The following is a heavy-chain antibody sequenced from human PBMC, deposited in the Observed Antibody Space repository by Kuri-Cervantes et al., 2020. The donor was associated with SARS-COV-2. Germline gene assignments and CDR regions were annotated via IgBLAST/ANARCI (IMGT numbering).Heavy chain of an antibody. CDR2: IYHSGST. CDR3: ARRFWSGYYYWFDP. Sequence: GSLRLSCAVSGYSISSGYYWGWIRQPPGKGLEWIGSIYHSGSTYYNPSLKSRVTISVDTSKNQFSLKLSSVTAADTAVYYCARRFWSGYYYWFDPWGQGILVTVSS. V-gene: IGHV4-38-2*01. D-gene: IGHD3-3*01. J-gene: IGHJ5*02. CDR1: GYSISSGYY.